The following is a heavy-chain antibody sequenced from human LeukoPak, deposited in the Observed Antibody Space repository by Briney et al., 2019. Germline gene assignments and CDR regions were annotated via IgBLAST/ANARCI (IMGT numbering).Heavy chain of an antibody. Sequence: ASVKVSCKVSGYTVTELSMHWVRQSPGKGLEWMGGFHPEDGETIYAQKFQGRVTISWNTSITTSYMEVSGLTSEDTAVYYCARAAPGPRFDSWGQGQQVTVSS. CDR3: ARAAPGPRFDS. CDR2: FHPEDGET. J-gene: IGHJ4*02. V-gene: IGHV1-24*01. D-gene: IGHD6-13*01. CDR1: GYTVTELS.